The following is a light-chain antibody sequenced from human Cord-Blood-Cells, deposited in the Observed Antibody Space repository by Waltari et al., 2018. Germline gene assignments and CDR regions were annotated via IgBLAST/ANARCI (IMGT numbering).Light chain of an antibody. J-gene: IGLJ2*01. V-gene: IGLV2-14*01. CDR1: SSAVRVYHH. CDR3: SSYTSSSTLVV. Sequence: QSALPQPASVSGSPGQSITISCTGTSSAVRVYHHASWYQQHPGKAPKLMIYDVSNRPSGVSNRFSGSKSGNTASLTISGLQAEDEADYYCSSYTSSSTLVVFGGGTKLTVL. CDR2: DVS.